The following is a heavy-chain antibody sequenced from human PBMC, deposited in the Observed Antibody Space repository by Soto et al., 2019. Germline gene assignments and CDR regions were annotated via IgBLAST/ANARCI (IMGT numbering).Heavy chain of an antibody. V-gene: IGHV3-21*01. CDR2: ISSSGYI. J-gene: IGHJ6*02. D-gene: IGHD2-15*01. Sequence: ALRLSGPGSRCRLTRDPMNGVRRARGKRLEWLSSISSSGYIFSTDSVRGRFTISRDNAKNSVYLQINSLRAEDTAVYFCARDRSGGSCYPGMDVWGQGTTVTVPS. CDR3: ARDRSGGSCYPGMDV. CDR1: RCRLTRDP.